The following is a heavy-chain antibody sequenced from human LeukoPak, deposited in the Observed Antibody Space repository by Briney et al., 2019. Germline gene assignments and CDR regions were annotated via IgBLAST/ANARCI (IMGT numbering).Heavy chain of an antibody. Sequence: SETLSLTCTVSGGSVSSGSYYWSWIRQPPGKGLEWIGYIYYSGSTNYNPSLKSRVTISVDTSKNQFSLKLSSVTAVDTAVYYCARTGGAAAGIFDYWGQGTLVTVSS. CDR2: IYYSGST. CDR3: ARTGGAAAGIFDY. D-gene: IGHD6-13*01. CDR1: GGSVSSGSYY. V-gene: IGHV4-61*01. J-gene: IGHJ4*02.